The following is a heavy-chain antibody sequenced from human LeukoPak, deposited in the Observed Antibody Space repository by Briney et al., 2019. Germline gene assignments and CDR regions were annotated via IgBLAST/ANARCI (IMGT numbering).Heavy chain of an antibody. CDR1: GGTFASYA. Sequence: SVKVSCKASGGTFASYAISWVRQAPGQGLEWMGRIIPIFGTVNYAQKFQGRVTMTTDESTSTAYMQLSSLRSEDTAVYYCARVSTEVDTAMAVFDYWGQGTLVTVSS. J-gene: IGHJ4*02. CDR2: IIPIFGTV. D-gene: IGHD5-18*01. V-gene: IGHV1-69*05. CDR3: ARVSTEVDTAMAVFDY.